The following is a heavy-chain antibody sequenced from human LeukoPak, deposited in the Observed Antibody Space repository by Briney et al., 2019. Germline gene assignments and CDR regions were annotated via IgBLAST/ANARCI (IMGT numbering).Heavy chain of an antibody. V-gene: IGHV3-53*01. J-gene: IGHJ4*02. CDR1: GFTVSNNY. CDR2: IYAGGDT. CDR3: AARDWNYASGIDY. D-gene: IGHD1-7*01. Sequence: GGSLRLSCAASGFTVSNNYMSWVRQAPGKGLEWVSAIYAGGDTYYADSVRGRFTISRDNSKNTLYLQLNSPRAEDTAVFYCAARDWNYASGIDYWGQGSLVTVSS.